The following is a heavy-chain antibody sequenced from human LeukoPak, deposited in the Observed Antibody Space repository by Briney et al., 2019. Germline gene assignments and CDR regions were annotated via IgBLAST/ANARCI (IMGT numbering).Heavy chain of an antibody. V-gene: IGHV3-23*01. CDR1: GFTVSGYW. Sequence: PGGSLRLSCAASGFTVSGYWVSWVRQAPGKGLQWVSSISATGGSTYYADSVKGRSTVSRDNSKNTLYLQMNSLRAEGTAVYYCARASSTSCYYWGQGTLVTVSS. CDR3: ARASSTSCYY. CDR2: ISATGGST. J-gene: IGHJ4*02. D-gene: IGHD2-2*01.